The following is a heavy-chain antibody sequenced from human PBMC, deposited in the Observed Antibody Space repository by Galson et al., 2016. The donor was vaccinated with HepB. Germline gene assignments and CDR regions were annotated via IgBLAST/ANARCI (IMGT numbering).Heavy chain of an antibody. Sequence: SLRLSCAASGFTFSSYGMHWVRQAPGKGLEWVAVIWYDGSNKYYAASVKGRFTISRDNSKNTLYMQMNSLRAEDTAVYYCAKGGELRGVYYYYGMDVWGHGPTVTSSS. D-gene: IGHD1-26*01. V-gene: IGHV3-33*03. CDR2: IWYDGSNK. CDR3: AKGGELRGVYYYYGMDV. J-gene: IGHJ6*02. CDR1: GFTFSSYG.